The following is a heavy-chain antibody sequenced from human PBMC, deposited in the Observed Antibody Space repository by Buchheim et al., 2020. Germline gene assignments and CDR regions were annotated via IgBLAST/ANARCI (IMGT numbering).Heavy chain of an antibody. Sequence: EVQLVESGGGLVQPGGSLRLSCAASGFSFSSHWMSWVRQAPGKGLEWVAKIKNDGSDKWDVDSVKGRFTISKDNAKNSLFLQMNSLRAEDMAVYYCVRDHWFSFDYWGQGTL. V-gene: IGHV3-7*01. J-gene: IGHJ4*02. CDR2: IKNDGSDK. CDR1: GFSFSSHW. CDR3: VRDHWFSFDY. D-gene: IGHD3-9*01.